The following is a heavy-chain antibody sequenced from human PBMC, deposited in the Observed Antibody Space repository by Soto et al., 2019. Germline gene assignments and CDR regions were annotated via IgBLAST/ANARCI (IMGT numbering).Heavy chain of an antibody. V-gene: IGHV4-30-4*01. J-gene: IGHJ4*02. D-gene: IGHD7-27*01. CDR1: GGSISSVDYY. CDR2: IYYSRNT. CDR3: AGVTGDYYFVY. Sequence: QVQLQESGPGLVKPSQTLSLTYTVSGGSISSVDYYWGWIRQPPGKGLEWIGYIYYSRNTYSNPCLKSRVTISVDTSNDQFSLKLSSVTAADTAVYYCAGVTGDYYFVYWGKGTLVTVSS.